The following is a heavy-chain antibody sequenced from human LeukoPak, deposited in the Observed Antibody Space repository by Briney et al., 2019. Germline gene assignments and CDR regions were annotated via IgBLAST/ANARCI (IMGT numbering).Heavy chain of an antibody. Sequence: QTGGSLRLSCAASGFTFSSYWMHWVRQAPGKGLVCVSRINSDGSSTSYADSVKGRFTISRDNAKNTPYLQMNSLRAEDTAVYYCARDSSGYCDYWGQGTLVTVSS. CDR3: ARDSSGYCDY. CDR2: INSDGSST. D-gene: IGHD3-22*01. J-gene: IGHJ4*02. V-gene: IGHV3-74*01. CDR1: GFTFSSYW.